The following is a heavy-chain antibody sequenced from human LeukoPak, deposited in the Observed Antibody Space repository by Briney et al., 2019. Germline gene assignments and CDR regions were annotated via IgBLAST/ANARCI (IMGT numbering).Heavy chain of an antibody. CDR2: IYPGDSDT. V-gene: IGHV5-51*01. CDR3: ARTARPSPWYFDL. J-gene: IGHJ2*01. D-gene: IGHD6-6*01. CDR1: GYSFTSYW. Sequence: GESLKISCKGSGYSFTSYWIGWGRQMPGKGLEWMGIIYPGDSDTRYSPSFQGQATISADQSIGTAYLQWSSLKASDTAMYYCARTARPSPWYFDLWGRGTLVTVSS.